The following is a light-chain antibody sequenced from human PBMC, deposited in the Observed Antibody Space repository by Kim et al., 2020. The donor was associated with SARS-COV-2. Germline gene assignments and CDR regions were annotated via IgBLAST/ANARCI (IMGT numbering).Light chain of an antibody. Sequence: EIEMTQSPATLSVSPGERATLSCRASQSVSSNLAWYQQKPGQAPRLLIYGASTRATGIPARFSGSGSGTEFTLTISSLQSEDFAVYYCQQYNSWPPLTFGGGTKLEI. CDR2: GAS. J-gene: IGKJ4*01. V-gene: IGKV3-15*01. CDR1: QSVSSN. CDR3: QQYNSWPPLT.